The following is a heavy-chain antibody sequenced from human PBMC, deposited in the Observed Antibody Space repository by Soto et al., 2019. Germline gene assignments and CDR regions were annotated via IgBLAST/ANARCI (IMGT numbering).Heavy chain of an antibody. Sequence: AASVKFSCTSSGYTFVNFDISWVRQASGQGVEWLGWMNPGSGKTGYASKFQGRVAMTRDASTGTSHLEVSSLTSDDTAVYYCARMASAGTMTWSDPWGQG. D-gene: IGHD6-13*01. V-gene: IGHV1-8*02. CDR1: GYTFVNFD. J-gene: IGHJ5*02. CDR3: ARMASAGTMTWSDP. CDR2: MNPGSGKT.